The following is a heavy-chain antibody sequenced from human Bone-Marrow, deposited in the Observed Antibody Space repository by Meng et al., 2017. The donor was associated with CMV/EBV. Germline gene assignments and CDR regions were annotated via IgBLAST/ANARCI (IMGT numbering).Heavy chain of an antibody. D-gene: IGHD1-26*01. Sequence: GQLLRSGGGLVQPGGSLRPSCAVSGFTLRRYWMHWVRQAPGKGLEWVSRIDSDGRDITYADSVRGRFTISRDDAKNTLYLQMNSLRVEDTAVYYCARGVAESLGWEMGYWGQGTLVTVSS. CDR1: GFTLRRYW. CDR2: IDSDGRDI. CDR3: ARGVAESLGWEMGY. J-gene: IGHJ4*02. V-gene: IGHV3-74*03.